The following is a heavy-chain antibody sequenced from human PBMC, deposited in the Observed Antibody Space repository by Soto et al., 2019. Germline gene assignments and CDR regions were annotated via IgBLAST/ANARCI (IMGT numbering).Heavy chain of an antibody. CDR3: ASSYSNYALIDYYYYGMDV. V-gene: IGHV1-18*01. J-gene: IGHJ6*02. CDR2: ISGYNGDT. Sequence: GPSVKVSCKASGYTFTRYGISWVRQAPGQGLEWMGWISGYNGDTKYAQKFQGRVTITRDTSASTAHMELSSLRSEDTAVYYCASSYSNYALIDYYYYGMDVWGQGSTVTVSS. D-gene: IGHD4-4*01. CDR1: GYTFTRYG.